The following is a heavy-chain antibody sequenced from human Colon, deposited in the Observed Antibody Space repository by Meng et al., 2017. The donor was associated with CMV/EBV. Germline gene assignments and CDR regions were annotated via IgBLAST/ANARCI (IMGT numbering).Heavy chain of an antibody. CDR3: ARDIASTGTGGPDY. Sequence: KASGYTFTSYGISWVRQAPGQGLGWMGWINTNNGKTNYAQNLQGRVTMTTDTSSTTAYMELRSLISDDTAVYYCARDIASTGTGGPDYWGQGTLVTVSS. CDR1: GYTFTSYG. V-gene: IGHV1-18*01. D-gene: IGHD6-13*01. CDR2: INTNNGKT. J-gene: IGHJ4*02.